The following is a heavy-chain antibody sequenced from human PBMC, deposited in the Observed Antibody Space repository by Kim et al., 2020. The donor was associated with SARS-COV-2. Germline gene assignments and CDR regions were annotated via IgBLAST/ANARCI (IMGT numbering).Heavy chain of an antibody. Sequence: GGSLRLSCAASGFTFSSYAMSWVRQAPGKGLEWVSAISGSGGSTYYADSVKGRFTISRDNSKNTLYLQMNSLRAEDTAVYYCAKDSPPAAGSITPSGMDVWGQGTTVTVSS. D-gene: IGHD6-13*01. CDR3: AKDSPPAAGSITPSGMDV. CDR2: ISGSGGST. CDR1: GFTFSSYA. J-gene: IGHJ6*02. V-gene: IGHV3-23*01.